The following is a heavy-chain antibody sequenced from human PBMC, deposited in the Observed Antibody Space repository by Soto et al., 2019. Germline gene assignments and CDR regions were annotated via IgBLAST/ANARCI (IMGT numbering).Heavy chain of an antibody. CDR1: GFPFSSYA. V-gene: IGHV3-23*01. Sequence: EVQLLESGGGLVQPGGSLRLSCAASGFPFSSYAMSWVRQAPGKGLEWVSAISGSGGSTYYAVSVKGRLTISRGNSKNTPYLQISSRRCEDTAVYCGANLPSIAVAEPWGQGTLVTVSS. CDR2: ISGSGGST. J-gene: IGHJ5*02. CDR3: ANLPSIAVAEP. D-gene: IGHD6-19*01.